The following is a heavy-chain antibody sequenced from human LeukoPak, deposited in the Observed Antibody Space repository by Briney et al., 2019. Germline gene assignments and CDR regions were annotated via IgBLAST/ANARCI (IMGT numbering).Heavy chain of an antibody. CDR1: GFTLSTYW. V-gene: IGHV3-7*04. J-gene: IGHJ4*02. Sequence: GGSLRLSCAASGFTLSTYWMQWVRQAPGKGLEWVANIKQDGSEKYYVDSVKGRFTISRDNAENSLYVQMNSLRAEDTAVYYCARDVGRTTFDYWGQGTLVTVSS. CDR2: IKQDGSEK. D-gene: IGHD1-14*01. CDR3: ARDVGRTTFDY.